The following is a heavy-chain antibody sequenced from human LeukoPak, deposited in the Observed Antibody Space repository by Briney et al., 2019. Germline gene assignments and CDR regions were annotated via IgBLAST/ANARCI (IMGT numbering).Heavy chain of an antibody. Sequence: SETLSLTCNVIGGSISSRSHYWGWIRQPPGKGLEWIGSVYYSGTTYDHPSLKSRVSISVDTSKDQMSLRLSSVTAADTAVYYCARLTTDDFWSGYYYYMDVWGKGTTVIVSS. J-gene: IGHJ6*03. V-gene: IGHV4-39*07. CDR2: VYYSGTT. D-gene: IGHD3-3*01. CDR3: ARLTTDDFWSGYYYYMDV. CDR1: GGSISSRSHY.